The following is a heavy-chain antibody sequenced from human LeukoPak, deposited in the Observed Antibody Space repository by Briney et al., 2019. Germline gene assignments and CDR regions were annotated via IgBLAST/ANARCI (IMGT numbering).Heavy chain of an antibody. CDR3: ARVGSSGYPIDY. Sequence: GGSLRLSCAASGFTFSDHWMAWVRQAPGKGLEWVSYISSSGSTINYADSVKGRLTISRDSAKKSLFLQMNSLRAEDTAVYYCARVGSSGYPIDYWGQGTLVTVSS. D-gene: IGHD3-22*01. V-gene: IGHV3-11*01. CDR2: ISSSGSTI. CDR1: GFTFSDHW. J-gene: IGHJ4*02.